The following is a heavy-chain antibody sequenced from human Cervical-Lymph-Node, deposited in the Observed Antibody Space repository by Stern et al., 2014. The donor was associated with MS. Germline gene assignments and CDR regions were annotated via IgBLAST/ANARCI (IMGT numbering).Heavy chain of an antibody. Sequence: VQLGQSGAEVKKPGESLKISCKGSGYRFTNYWIGWVRQVPGKGLEWMGIIYPGDSDTRSSPAFEGQVTISVNKSIRTAYLQWSSLKASDTAMYYCARAEGPVDYFDYWGQGTLVTVSS. J-gene: IGHJ4*02. CDR2: IYPGDSDT. CDR1: GYRFTNYW. CDR3: ARAEGPVDYFDY. D-gene: IGHD1-14*01. V-gene: IGHV5-51*01.